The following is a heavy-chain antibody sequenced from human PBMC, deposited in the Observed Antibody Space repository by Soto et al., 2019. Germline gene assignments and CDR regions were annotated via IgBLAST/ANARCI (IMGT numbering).Heavy chain of an antibody. Sequence: GASVKVSCKASGYNFTGYAMHWVRQAPGQRLEWMGWINAGNGNTKYSQKFQGRVTITRDTSASTAYMELSSLRSEDTAVYYCARAVAAPADFDYWGQGTLVTVSS. J-gene: IGHJ4*02. V-gene: IGHV1-3*01. CDR1: GYNFTGYA. D-gene: IGHD6-25*01. CDR2: INAGNGNT. CDR3: ARAVAAPADFDY.